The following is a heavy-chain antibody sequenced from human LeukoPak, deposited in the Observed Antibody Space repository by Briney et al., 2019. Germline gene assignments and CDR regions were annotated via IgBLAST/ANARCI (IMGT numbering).Heavy chain of an antibody. CDR1: GGSMSSGGDY. D-gene: IGHD6-6*01. CDR2: ISSRGNT. V-gene: IGHV4-31*03. J-gene: IGHJ4*02. Sequence: SQTLSLTCTVSGGSMSSGGDYWTWIRQHPGKGLEWIVYISSRGNTYYNPSLKSRLTISLDTSKSQFSLQLNSSTAADTAVYYCARGPSFGSSSRFDSWGQGTLVTVSS. CDR3: ARGPSFGSSSRFDS.